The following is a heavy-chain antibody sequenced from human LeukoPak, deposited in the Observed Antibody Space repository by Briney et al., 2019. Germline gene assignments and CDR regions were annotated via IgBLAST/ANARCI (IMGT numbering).Heavy chain of an antibody. CDR2: INSDGSST. D-gene: IGHD6-13*01. CDR1: GFTFSSHW. J-gene: IGHJ4*02. Sequence: GGSLRLSCAASGFTFSSHWMHWVRQAPGKGLVWVSRINSDGSSTSYADSVKGRFTISRDNAKNTLYLQMNSLRAEDTAVYYCARGRVGSSSWTPLDYWGQGTLVTVSS. CDR3: ARGRVGSSSWTPLDY. V-gene: IGHV3-74*01.